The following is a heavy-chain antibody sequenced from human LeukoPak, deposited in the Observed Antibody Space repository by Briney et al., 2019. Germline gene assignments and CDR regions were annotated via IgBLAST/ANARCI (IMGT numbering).Heavy chain of an antibody. V-gene: IGHV3-7*01. CDR2: IKQDGSEK. D-gene: IGHD1-7*01. Sequence: PGGSLRLSCAASGFTFSSYWMSWVRQAPGKGLEWVANIKQDGSEKYYVDSVKGRFTISRDNAKNSLYLQMNNLRAEDTAVYYCARDPGITGTTAPAYYFDYWGQGTLVTVSS. J-gene: IGHJ4*02. CDR1: GFTFSSYW. CDR3: ARDPGITGTTAPAYYFDY.